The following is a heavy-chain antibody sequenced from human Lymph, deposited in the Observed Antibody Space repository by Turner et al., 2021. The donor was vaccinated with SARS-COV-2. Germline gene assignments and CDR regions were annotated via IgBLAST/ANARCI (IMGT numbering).Heavy chain of an antibody. D-gene: IGHD3-22*01. Sequence: QVHLVESGGGVVQPGRSLRLSCAASGFPFSSYAMHWVRQAPGKGLEWVAFISYDGSDKYYADSVKGRFTFSRDNSKNTLYLQMNSLRAEDTAVYYCARDRDSSGWVDYWGQGTLVTVSS. CDR3: ARDRDSSGWVDY. J-gene: IGHJ4*02. CDR2: ISYDGSDK. CDR1: GFPFSSYA. V-gene: IGHV3-30*04.